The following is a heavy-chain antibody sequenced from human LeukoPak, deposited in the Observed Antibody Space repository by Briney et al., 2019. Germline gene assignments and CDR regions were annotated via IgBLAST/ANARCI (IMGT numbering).Heavy chain of an antibody. CDR3: ARGLRLGELSAY. Sequence: PGGSLRLSCAASGFTFSSYAMHWVRQAPGKGLEWVAVISYDGSNKYYADSVKGRFTISRDNSKNTLYLQVNSLRAEDTAVYYCARGLRLGELSAYWGQGTLVTVSS. J-gene: IGHJ4*02. CDR1: GFTFSSYA. CDR2: ISYDGSNK. D-gene: IGHD3-16*02. V-gene: IGHV3-30-3*01.